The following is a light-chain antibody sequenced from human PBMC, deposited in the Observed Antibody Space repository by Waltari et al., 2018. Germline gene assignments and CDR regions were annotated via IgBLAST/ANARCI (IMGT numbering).Light chain of an antibody. Sequence: EVLMTQSPATLSVSPGERATLSCRASQSVDNNLAWYQQKNGQAPGLLIYGASTRATGVPASLSGSASGTEFTLTISNLQSADFAVYFCQQYNNWPWMFGQGTRVEI. CDR2: GAS. J-gene: IGKJ1*01. V-gene: IGKV3-15*01. CDR1: QSVDNN. CDR3: QQYNNWPWM.